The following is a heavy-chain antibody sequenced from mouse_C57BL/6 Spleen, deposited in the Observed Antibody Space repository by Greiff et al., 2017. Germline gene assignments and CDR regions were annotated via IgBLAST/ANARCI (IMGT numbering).Heavy chain of an antibody. D-gene: IGHD4-1*01. V-gene: IGHV5-9-1*02. Sequence: EVKLVESGEGLVKPGGSLKLSCAASGFTFSSYAMSWVRQTPEKRLEWVAYISSGGDYIYYADTVKGRFTISRDNARNTLYLQMSSLKSEDTAMYYCTSVTGERDPGWFAYWGQGTLVTVSA. J-gene: IGHJ3*01. CDR2: ISSGGDYI. CDR3: TSVTGERDPGWFAY. CDR1: GFTFSSYA.